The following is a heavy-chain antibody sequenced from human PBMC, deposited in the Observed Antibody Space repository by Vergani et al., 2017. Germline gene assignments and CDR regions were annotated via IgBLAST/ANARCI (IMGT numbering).Heavy chain of an antibody. D-gene: IGHD3-16*02. V-gene: IGHV5-51*01. CDR3: ARHLHLGELSLVGLDD. CDR2: IYPGDSDT. Sequence: EVQLVQSGAEVKKPGESLKISCKGSGYSFTSYWIGWVRQMPGKGLGWMGIIYPGDSDTRYSPSFQGHVTISADKSISTAYLQWSSLKASDTAMYYCARHLHLGELSLVGLDDGGQGTLVTVSS. CDR1: GYSFTSYW. J-gene: IGHJ4*02.